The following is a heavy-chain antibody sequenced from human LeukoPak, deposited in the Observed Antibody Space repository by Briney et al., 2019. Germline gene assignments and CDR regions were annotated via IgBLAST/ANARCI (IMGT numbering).Heavy chain of an antibody. Sequence: PGGSLRLSGAASGFTFSSYEMNWVRQAPGKGLEWVSYISSSGSTIYYADSVKGRFTISRDNAKNSLYLQMNSLRAEDTAVYYCAKGRGWEASYYYYYMDVWGKGTTVTISS. J-gene: IGHJ6*03. CDR2: ISSSGSTI. V-gene: IGHV3-48*03. D-gene: IGHD1-26*01. CDR3: AKGRGWEASYYYYYMDV. CDR1: GFTFSSYE.